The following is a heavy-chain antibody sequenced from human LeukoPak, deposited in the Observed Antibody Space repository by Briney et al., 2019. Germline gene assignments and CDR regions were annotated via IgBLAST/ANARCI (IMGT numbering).Heavy chain of an antibody. CDR1: GGSFSGYY. V-gene: IGHV4-59*01. CDR2: IYYSGST. J-gene: IGHJ4*02. CDR3: ARDLSSYFDY. Sequence: SETLSLTCAVYGGSFSGYYWSWIRQPPGKGLEWIGYIYYSGSTNYNPSLKSRVTISVDTSKNQFSLKLSSVTAADTAVYYCARDLSSYFDYWGQGTLVTVSS.